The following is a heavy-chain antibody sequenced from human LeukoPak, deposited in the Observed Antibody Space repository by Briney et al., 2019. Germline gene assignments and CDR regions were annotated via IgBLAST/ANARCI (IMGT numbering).Heavy chain of an antibody. CDR3: ARVRDRSSYFYDLDY. V-gene: IGHV4-59*01. J-gene: IGHJ4*02. CDR2: IHYSGST. Sequence: SETLSLTCTVSGGSITSYYWSRIRQPPGKGLERIGCIHYSGSTNYNPSLKSRVTISVDTSKNQFSLKLSSVTAADTAVYYCARVRDRSSYFYDLDYWGQGTLVTVSS. CDR1: GGSITSYY. D-gene: IGHD3-22*01.